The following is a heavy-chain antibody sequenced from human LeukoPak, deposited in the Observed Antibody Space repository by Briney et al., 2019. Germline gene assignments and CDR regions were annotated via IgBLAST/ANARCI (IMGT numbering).Heavy chain of an antibody. J-gene: IGHJ5*02. D-gene: IGHD2-8*01. CDR3: ARVPFVVMGDTGNWFDP. Sequence: GASVKVSCKASGYTFTSYAMNWVRQAPGQGLEWMGWINTNTGNPTYAQGFTGRFVFSLDKLVSTAYLQISRLKAEDTAVYYCARVPFVVMGDTGNWFDPWGQGTLVTVSS. CDR2: INTNTGNP. CDR1: GYTFTSYA. V-gene: IGHV7-4-1*02.